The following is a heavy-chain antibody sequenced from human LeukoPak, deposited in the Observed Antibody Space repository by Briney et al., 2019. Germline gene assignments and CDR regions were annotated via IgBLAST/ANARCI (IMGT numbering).Heavy chain of an antibody. V-gene: IGHV3-23*01. J-gene: IGHJ4*02. D-gene: IGHD4-11*01. CDR3: ATSYSKKH. CDR1: GFTFSTYA. Sequence: GGSLRLSCAASGFTFSTYAMSWVRQAPGKGLEWVSAISGSGDSTYYADAVKGRFNISRDNSKNTLYLQVSSLRAEDTAVYYCATSYSKKHWGQGTLVTVSS. CDR2: ISGSGDST.